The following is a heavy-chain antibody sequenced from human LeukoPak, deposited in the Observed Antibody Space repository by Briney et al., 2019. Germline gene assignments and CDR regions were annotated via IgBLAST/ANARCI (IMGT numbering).Heavy chain of an antibody. V-gene: IGHV3-48*03. CDR1: GFTFSSYE. D-gene: IGHD1-26*01. CDR3: ARDSGSYNY. Sequence: GGSLRLSCAASGFTFSSYEMNWVRQAPGKGLEWVSYISSSGSTIYYADSVKGRFTISRDNAKNSLYLQMNSPRAEDTAVYYCARDSGSYNYWGQGTLVTVSS. J-gene: IGHJ4*02. CDR2: ISSSGSTI.